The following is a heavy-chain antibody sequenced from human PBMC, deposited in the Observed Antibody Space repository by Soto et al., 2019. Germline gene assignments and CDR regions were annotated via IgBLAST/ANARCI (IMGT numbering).Heavy chain of an antibody. J-gene: IGHJ4*02. V-gene: IGHV3-23*01. CDR1: GFTFSSYG. D-gene: IGHD3-10*01. Sequence: LRLSCEASGFTFSSYGMTWVRQAPGKGLEWVSTIFAGGITFYADSVKGRFTISRDNSQNTLYLQMTRLRVDDTALYYCAKDGSYYDFDYWGQGTQVTVSS. CDR2: IFAGGIT. CDR3: AKDGSYYDFDY.